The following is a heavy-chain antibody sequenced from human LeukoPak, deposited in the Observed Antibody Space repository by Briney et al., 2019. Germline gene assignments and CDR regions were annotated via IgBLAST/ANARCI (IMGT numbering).Heavy chain of an antibody. V-gene: IGHV3-23*01. D-gene: IGHD2-2*01. CDR2: ITGRGVRT. CDR1: GFTFSRYG. Sequence: GGSLRLSCAASGFTFSRYGMSWVRQAPGKGLEWVSAITGRGVRTYNGDSMKGRFTISRDTSKNTVYLQMNSLRGDDTAVYYCANGAHPDSSHYYFDYWGQGALVTVSS. CDR3: ANGAHPDSSHYYFDY. J-gene: IGHJ4*02.